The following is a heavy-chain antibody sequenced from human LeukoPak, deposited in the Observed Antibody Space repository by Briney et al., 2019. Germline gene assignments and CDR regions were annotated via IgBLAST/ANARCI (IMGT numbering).Heavy chain of an antibody. J-gene: IGHJ4*02. V-gene: IGHV4-59*01. D-gene: IGHD1-26*01. CDR2: FYHSGT. Sequence: PSETLSLTCTVSGDSMSTSYWSWIRQPLGKGLEWIGYFYHSGTDYNPSLKSRVTISGDMSNNQFSLKLNSVTAADTAIYYCARGWREDHFDYWGQGTLVSVSS. CDR3: ARGWREDHFDY. CDR1: GDSMSTSY.